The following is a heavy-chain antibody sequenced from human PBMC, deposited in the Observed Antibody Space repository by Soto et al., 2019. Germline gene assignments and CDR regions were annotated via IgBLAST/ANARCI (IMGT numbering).Heavy chain of an antibody. D-gene: IGHD3-3*01. CDR3: AKDGVPIGVFDAFDI. CDR1: RFTFSNHG. J-gene: IGHJ3*02. V-gene: IGHV3-30*18. CDR2: ISSDQSHV. Sequence: GGSLRLSCAASRFTFSNHGMHWVRQAPGKGLEWVATISSDQSHVYYAVSVKGRFTISRDNSKSTLYLQMNSLRAEDTAVYYCAKDGVPIGVFDAFDIWGQGTMVTVSS.